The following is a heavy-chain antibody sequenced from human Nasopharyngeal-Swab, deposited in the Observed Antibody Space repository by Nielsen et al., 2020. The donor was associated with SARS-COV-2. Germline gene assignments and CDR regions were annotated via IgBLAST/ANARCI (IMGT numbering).Heavy chain of an antibody. CDR2: IYYSGST. D-gene: IGHD1-26*01. V-gene: IGHV4-59*08. CDR1: GGSISSYY. Sequence: GSLRLSCTVSGGSISSYYWTWIRQSPGKGLEWIGYIYYSGSTDYNPSLKGRVTISVDTSKNQFSLKLNSVTAADTAVYYCARRETIVESFDYWGQGTLVTVSS. CDR3: ARRETIVESFDY. J-gene: IGHJ4*02.